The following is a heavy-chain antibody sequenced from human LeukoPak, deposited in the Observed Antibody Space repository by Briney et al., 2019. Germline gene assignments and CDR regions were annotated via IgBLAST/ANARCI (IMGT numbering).Heavy chain of an antibody. D-gene: IGHD6-6*01. CDR1: GFTFSSYG. V-gene: IGHV3-30*02. J-gene: IGHJ6*03. Sequence: GGSLRLSCAASGFTFSSYGMHWVRQAPGKGLEWVAFIRYDGSNKYYADSVKGRFTISRDNSKKTLFLQMNSLRGEDTAVYYCAKAAYSSSSSAGYYYMDVWGKGTTVTVSS. CDR3: AKAAYSSSSSAGYYYMDV. CDR2: IRYDGSNK.